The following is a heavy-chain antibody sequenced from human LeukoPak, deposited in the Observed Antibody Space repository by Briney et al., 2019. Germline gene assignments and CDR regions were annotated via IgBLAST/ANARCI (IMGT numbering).Heavy chain of an antibody. D-gene: IGHD5-18*01. CDR1: GFTFSSYG. CDR3: AKDPRDHSYGWNWRYFDY. V-gene: IGHV3-23*01. CDR2: ISGSGGST. J-gene: IGHJ4*02. Sequence: GGSLRLSCAASGFTFSSYGMSWVRQAPGKGLEWVSAISGSGGSTYYADSVKGRFTISRDNSKNTLYLQMKSLRAEDTAVYYCAKDPRDHSYGWNWRYFDYWGQGTLVTVSA.